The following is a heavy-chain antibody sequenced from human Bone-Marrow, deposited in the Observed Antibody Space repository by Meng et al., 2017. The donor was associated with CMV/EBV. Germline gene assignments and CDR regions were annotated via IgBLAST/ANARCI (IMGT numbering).Heavy chain of an antibody. V-gene: IGHV4-34*01. J-gene: IGHJ4*02. CDR3: ARGGRGSYYDFWSGYSNYFDY. CDR1: VYY. D-gene: IGHD3-3*01. CDR2: INHSGST. Sequence: VYYWSWIRQPPGKGLEWIGEINHSGSTNYSPSLKSRVTISVDTSKNQFSLKLSSVTAADTAVYYCARGGRGSYYDFWSGYSNYFDYWGQGTLVTVSS.